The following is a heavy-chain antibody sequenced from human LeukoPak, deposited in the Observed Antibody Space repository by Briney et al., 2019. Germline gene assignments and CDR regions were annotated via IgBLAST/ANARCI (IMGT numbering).Heavy chain of an antibody. CDR1: GGSISSSSYY. Sequence: SETLSLTCTVSGGSISSSSYYWGWIRQPPGKGLEWIGSIYYSGSTYYNPSLKSRVTVSVDTSKNQFSLKLSSVTAADTAVYYCARRLRYNWNHGLWGQGTLVTVSS. CDR2: IYYSGST. J-gene: IGHJ4*02. V-gene: IGHV4-39*01. D-gene: IGHD1-14*01. CDR3: ARRLRYNWNHGL.